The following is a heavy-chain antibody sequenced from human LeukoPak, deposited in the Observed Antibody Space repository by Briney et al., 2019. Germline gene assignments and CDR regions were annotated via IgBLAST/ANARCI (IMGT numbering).Heavy chain of an antibody. CDR2: ISSSSSTI. D-gene: IGHD3-10*01. Sequence: GGSLRLSCAASGFTFSSYSMNWVRQAPGKGLEWVSYISSSSSTIYYADSVKGRFTISRDNAKNSLYLQMNSLRAEDTAVYYCARDKYGSGSYYSPHFDYWGQGTLVTVSS. J-gene: IGHJ4*02. CDR1: GFTFSSYS. V-gene: IGHV3-48*04. CDR3: ARDKYGSGSYYSPHFDY.